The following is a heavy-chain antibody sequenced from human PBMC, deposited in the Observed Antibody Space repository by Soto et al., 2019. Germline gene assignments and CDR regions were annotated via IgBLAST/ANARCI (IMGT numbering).Heavy chain of an antibody. Sequence: GSGPTLVNPTQTLTLTCTFSGFSLSTSGMCVSWIRQPPGKALEWLAPIDWDDDKYYSTSLKTRLTISKDTSKNQVVLTMTNMDPVDTATYYCARIRQTYYYDSSGYLPPDYWGQGTLVTVSS. D-gene: IGHD3-22*01. CDR3: ARIRQTYYYDSSGYLPPDY. CDR2: IDWDDDK. CDR1: GFSLSTSGMC. V-gene: IGHV2-70*01. J-gene: IGHJ4*02.